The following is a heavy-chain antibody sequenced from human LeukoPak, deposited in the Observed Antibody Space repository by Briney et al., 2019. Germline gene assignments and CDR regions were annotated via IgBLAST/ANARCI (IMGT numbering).Heavy chain of an antibody. CDR2: IYYSGST. D-gene: IGHD3-22*01. CDR3: ARAPLTYYYDSSGYQMRYFDY. CDR1: GGSISSGGYY. J-gene: IGHJ4*02. V-gene: IGHV4-31*03. Sequence: PSETLSLTCTVSGGSISSGGYYWSWIRQHPGKGLEWIGYIYYSGSTYYNPSLKSRVTISVDTSKNQFSLKLSSVTAADTAVYYCARAPLTYYYDSSGYQMRYFDYWGQGTLVTVSS.